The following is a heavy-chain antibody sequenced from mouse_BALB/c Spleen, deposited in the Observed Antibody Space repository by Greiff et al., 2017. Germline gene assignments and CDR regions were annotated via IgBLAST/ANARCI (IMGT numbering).Heavy chain of an antibody. CDR2: ISSGGSYT. CDR3: ARDYGYDWYFDV. J-gene: IGHJ1*01. V-gene: IGHV5-9-4*01. Sequence: EVQLVESGGGLVKPGGSLKLSCAASGFTFSSYAMSWVRQSPEKRLEWVAEISSGGSYTYYPDTVTGRFTISRDNAKNTLYLEMSSLRSEDTAMYYCARDYGYDWYFDVWGAGTTVTVSS. CDR1: GFTFSSYA. D-gene: IGHD1-2*01.